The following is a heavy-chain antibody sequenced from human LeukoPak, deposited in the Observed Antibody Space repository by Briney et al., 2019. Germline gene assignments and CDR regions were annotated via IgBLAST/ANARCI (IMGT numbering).Heavy chain of an antibody. CDR3: ARDASSTSCCDGFDI. D-gene: IGHD2-2*01. Sequence: ASVKVSCKASGYTFTGYYMHWVRQAPGQGLEWMGWINPNSGGTNYAQKFLGRVTMTRDTSISTAYMELSSLKSDDTALYYCARDASSTSCCDGFDIWGQGTLVTVSS. V-gene: IGHV1-2*02. CDR2: INPNSGGT. J-gene: IGHJ3*02. CDR1: GYTFTGYY.